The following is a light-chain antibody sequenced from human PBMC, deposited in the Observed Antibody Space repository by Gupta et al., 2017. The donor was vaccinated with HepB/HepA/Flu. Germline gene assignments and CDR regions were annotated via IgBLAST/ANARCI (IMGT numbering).Light chain of an antibody. J-gene: IGLJ2*01. V-gene: IGLV1-40*01. CDR3: QSYDSSGVV. CDR2: GNS. Sequence: SVLTQPPSVSGAPGQRVTISCTGSSSNIGAGYDVHWYQQLPGTAPKLLTYGNSNRPSGVPDRFSGSKSGTSASLAITGLQAEDEADYYCQSYDSSGVVFGGGTKLTVL. CDR1: SSNIGAGYD.